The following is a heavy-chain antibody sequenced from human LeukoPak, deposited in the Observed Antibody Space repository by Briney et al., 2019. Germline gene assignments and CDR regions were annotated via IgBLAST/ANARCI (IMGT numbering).Heavy chain of an antibody. D-gene: IGHD3-22*01. Sequence: PGGSLRFSCAASGFTFSSYAMHWVRQAPGKGLEWVAVISYDGSNKYYADSVKGRFTISRGNSKNTLYPQMNSLRAEDTAVYYCASQTHYYDSSGYYWGAFDIWGQGTMVTVSS. J-gene: IGHJ3*02. V-gene: IGHV3-30-3*01. CDR3: ASQTHYYDSSGYYWGAFDI. CDR2: ISYDGSNK. CDR1: GFTFSSYA.